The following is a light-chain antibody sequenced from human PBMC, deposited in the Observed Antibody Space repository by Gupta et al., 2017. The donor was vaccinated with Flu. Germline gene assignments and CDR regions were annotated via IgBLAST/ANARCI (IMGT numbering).Light chain of an antibody. V-gene: IGLV2-18*01. J-gene: IGLJ1*01. CDR2: EVS. CDR3: CLYLGSNTYV. CDR1: SSDVGSYNR. Sequence: QSALTQTPSVSGPAVQSVTISCPGTSSDVGSYNRVSWYQQPPGTAPRLMIYEVSNRPSGVPDRFSGSKSGNTASLTISGLQAEDEADYYCCLYLGSNTYVFGAGTKVTVL.